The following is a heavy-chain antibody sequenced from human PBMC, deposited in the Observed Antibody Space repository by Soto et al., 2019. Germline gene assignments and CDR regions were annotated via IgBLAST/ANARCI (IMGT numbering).Heavy chain of an antibody. CDR1: GFTFSSYG. J-gene: IGHJ6*02. CDR2: ISYDGSNK. Sequence: QVQLVESGGGVVQPGRSLRLSCAASGFTFSSYGMYWVRQAPGKGLEWVAVISYDGSNKYYADSVKGRFTISRDNSKNTLYLQMNSLRAEDTAVYYCAKGATVTTSNYYYYYGMDVWGQGTTVTVSS. V-gene: IGHV3-30*18. D-gene: IGHD4-4*01. CDR3: AKGATVTTSNYYYYYGMDV.